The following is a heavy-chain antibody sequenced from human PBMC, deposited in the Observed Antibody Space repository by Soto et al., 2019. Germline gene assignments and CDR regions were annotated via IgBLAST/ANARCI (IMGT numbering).Heavy chain of an antibody. V-gene: IGHV3-73*01. CDR2: IRSKANSYAT. Sequence: EVQLVESGGGLAQPGGSLKLSCAASGFTFSGSAMHWVRQASGKGLEWVGRIRSKANSYATAYAASVKGRFTISRDDSKNTAYLQMNGLKTEDTAVYYCTMTTVTTWGYWGQGTLVTVFS. J-gene: IGHJ4*02. CDR3: TMTTVTTWGY. D-gene: IGHD4-17*01. CDR1: GFTFSGSA.